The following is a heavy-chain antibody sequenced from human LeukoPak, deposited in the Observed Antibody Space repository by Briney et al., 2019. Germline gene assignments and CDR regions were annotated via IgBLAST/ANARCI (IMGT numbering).Heavy chain of an antibody. V-gene: IGHV3-21*01. CDR3: ARGGMTTATELDY. CDR2: ISSSSSYI. D-gene: IGHD4-17*01. CDR1: GFTFSSYS. J-gene: IGHJ4*02. Sequence: GGSLRLSCAASGFTFSSYSMNWVRQAPGKGLEWVSSISSSSSYIYYADSVKGRFTISRDNAKNSLYLQMNSLRAEDTAVYYCARGGMTTATELDYWGQGTLVTVSS.